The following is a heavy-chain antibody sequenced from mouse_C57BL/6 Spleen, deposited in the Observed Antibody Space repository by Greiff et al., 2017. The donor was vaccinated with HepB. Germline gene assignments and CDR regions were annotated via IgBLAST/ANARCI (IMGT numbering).Heavy chain of an antibody. CDR3: AISGLGDYYGSSHYAMDY. CDR2: IHPSDSDT. Sequence: VQLQQPGAELVKPGASVKVSCKASGYTFTSYWMHWVKQRPGQGLEWIGRIHPSDSDTNYNQKFKGKATLTVDKSSSTAYMQLSSLTSEDSAVYYCAISGLGDYYGSSHYAMDYWGQGTSVTVSS. V-gene: IGHV1-74*01. D-gene: IGHD1-1*01. J-gene: IGHJ4*01. CDR1: GYTFTSYW.